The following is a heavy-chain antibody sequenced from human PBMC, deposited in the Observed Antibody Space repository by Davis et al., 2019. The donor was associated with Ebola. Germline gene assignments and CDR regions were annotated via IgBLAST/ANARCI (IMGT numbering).Heavy chain of an antibody. D-gene: IGHD1-1*01. CDR3: ARAGATYWKD. CDR2: IKQDGSET. V-gene: IGHV3-7*01. J-gene: IGHJ4*02. CDR1: GFTFSSYA. Sequence: GESLKISCVASGFTFSSYAMSWVRQAPGRGLEWVANIKQDGSETSYGDSVKGRFTISRDNAKNSLYLQMNSLRAEDTAVYYCARAGATYWKDWGQGTLVTVSS.